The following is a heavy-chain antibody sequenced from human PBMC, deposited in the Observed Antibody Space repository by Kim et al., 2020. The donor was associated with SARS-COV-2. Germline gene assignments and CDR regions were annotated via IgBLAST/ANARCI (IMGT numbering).Heavy chain of an antibody. Sequence: GESLKISCKGSGYSFTSYWIGWVRQMPGKGLEWMGIIYPGDSDTRYSPSFQGQVTISADKSISTAYLQWSSLKASDTAMYYCARRNYYDSSGYPAPDAFDIWGQGTMVTVSS. D-gene: IGHD3-22*01. CDR1: GYSFTSYW. CDR3: ARRNYYDSSGYPAPDAFDI. CDR2: IYPGDSDT. V-gene: IGHV5-51*01. J-gene: IGHJ3*02.